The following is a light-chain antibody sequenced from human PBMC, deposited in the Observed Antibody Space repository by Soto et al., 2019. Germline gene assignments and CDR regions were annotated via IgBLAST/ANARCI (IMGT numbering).Light chain of an antibody. V-gene: IGKV3-11*01. CDR1: QSVSSY. J-gene: IGKJ2*01. Sequence: EIVLTQSPATLSLSPGERATLSCRASQSVSSYLAWYQQKPGQAPRLLIYDASNRATGIPARFSGSGSGTDFTLTISSLEPEDFAVYYCRQRNNLMYTFGQGTRLVIK. CDR2: DAS. CDR3: RQRNNLMYT.